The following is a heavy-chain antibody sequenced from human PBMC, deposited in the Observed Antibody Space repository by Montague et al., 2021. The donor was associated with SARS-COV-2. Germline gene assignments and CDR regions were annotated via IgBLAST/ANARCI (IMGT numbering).Heavy chain of an antibody. CDR3: TSGRGGNYNVMDV. V-gene: IGHV6-1*01. Sequence: CAISGDSVSSNSATWNWVRQSPSRGLEWLGRTYYRSKWYNDYAVXVRGRVTINPDTSKNQFSLQLNSVTPEDTAIYYCTSGRGGNYNVMDVWGQGTTVTVS. J-gene: IGHJ6*02. CDR2: TYYRSKWYN. CDR1: GDSVSSNSAT. D-gene: IGHD3-16*01.